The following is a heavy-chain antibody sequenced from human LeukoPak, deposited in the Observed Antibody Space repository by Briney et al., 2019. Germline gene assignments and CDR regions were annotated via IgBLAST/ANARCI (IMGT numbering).Heavy chain of an antibody. CDR2: IYYSGST. CDR3: ARASSSTSCYFDY. Sequence: PSQTLSLTCTVSGGSISSGDYYWGWIRQPPGKGLEWIGYIYYSGSTYYNPSLKSRFTISVDTSKNQFSLKLSSVTAADTAVYYCARASSSTSCYFDYWGQGTLVTVSS. D-gene: IGHD2-2*01. CDR1: GGSISSGDYY. V-gene: IGHV4-30-4*08. J-gene: IGHJ4*02.